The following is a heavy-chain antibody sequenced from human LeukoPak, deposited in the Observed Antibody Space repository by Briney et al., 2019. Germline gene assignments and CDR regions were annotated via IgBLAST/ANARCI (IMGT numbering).Heavy chain of an antibody. CDR3: ARDGYGLDTPMVSTNFDY. J-gene: IGHJ4*02. CDR2: ISSSSSYT. CDR1: GIPFSDYY. Sequence: KTGGSLRLSCVVSGIPFSDYYMNWIRKAPGKGLEWISYISSSSSYTDYADSVKGRFTISRNNSKNTLYLQMNSLRPEDTAVYYCARDGYGLDTPMVSTNFDYWGQGTLVTVSS. V-gene: IGHV3-11*06. D-gene: IGHD5-18*01.